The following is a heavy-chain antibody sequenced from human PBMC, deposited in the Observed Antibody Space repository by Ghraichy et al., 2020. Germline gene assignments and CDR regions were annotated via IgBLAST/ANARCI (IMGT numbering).Heavy chain of an antibody. D-gene: IGHD1-26*01. CDR1: GFTFGNYW. CDR3: VRLGLSQWAY. CDR2: ISCYGSIT. Sequence: GGSLRLSCVGSGFTFGNYWMLWARQAPGKGLVWVSRISCYGSITTYADSVKGRFTVSRDNARNTLYLQMNSLRAEETAVYYCVRLGLSQWAYWGQGALVTVSS. V-gene: IGHV3-74*03. J-gene: IGHJ4*02.